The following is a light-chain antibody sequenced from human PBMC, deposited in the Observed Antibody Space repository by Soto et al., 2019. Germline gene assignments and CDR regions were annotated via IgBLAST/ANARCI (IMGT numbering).Light chain of an antibody. CDR1: SSDVGSSDH. CDR2: EVK. V-gene: IGLV2-14*01. CDR3: LSYTISSTLV. J-gene: IGLJ3*02. Sequence: QSALTQPASVSGSPGQSTTISCSGTSSDVGSSDHISWYQELPGRTPKLMIFEVKSRPSGVSDRFSGSKSGNTASLTISGLQAEDEADYYCLSYTISSTLVFGGGTKLTVL.